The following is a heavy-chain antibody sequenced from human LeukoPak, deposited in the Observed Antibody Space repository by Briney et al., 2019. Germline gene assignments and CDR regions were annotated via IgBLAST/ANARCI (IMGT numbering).Heavy chain of an antibody. CDR2: ISAYNGNT. V-gene: IGHV1-18*01. J-gene: IGHJ4*02. Sequence: ASVKVSCKASGYTLTSYGISWVRQAPGQGLEWMGWISAYNGNTNYAQKLQGRVTMTTDTSTSTAYMELRSLRSDDTAVYYYARDRTWQQLGLPDYWGQGTLVTVSS. CDR1: GYTLTSYG. CDR3: ARDRTWQQLGLPDY. D-gene: IGHD6-13*01.